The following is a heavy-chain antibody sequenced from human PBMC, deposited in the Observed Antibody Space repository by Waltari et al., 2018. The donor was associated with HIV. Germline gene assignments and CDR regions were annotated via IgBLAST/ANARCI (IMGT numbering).Heavy chain of an antibody. CDR3: ARRPYASGTYYPWYYYGLDV. D-gene: IGHD3-10*01. V-gene: IGHV1-8*01. J-gene: IGHJ6*02. Sequence: QAQLVQSGAEMKKPVASVKVSCKASGYTFSDDDINWVRQATGQGLEYMGWMKPKSGKTGYAQKVQDRVSMTRDVSITTAYMELSGLRGEDTAVYVCARRPYASGTYYPWYYYGLDVWGQGTTVTGSS. CDR1: GYTFSDDD. CDR2: MKPKSGKT.